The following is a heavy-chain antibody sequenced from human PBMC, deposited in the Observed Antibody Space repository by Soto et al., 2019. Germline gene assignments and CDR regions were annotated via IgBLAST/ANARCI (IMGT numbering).Heavy chain of an antibody. CDR3: ASSYGSGYRAFDY. D-gene: IGHD3-10*01. CDR2: VNPIVSMS. V-gene: IGHV1-69*02. Sequence: QVQLVQSGAEVKRPGSSVKVSCKASGGTFNFYSINWVRQAPGVGLEWMGRVNPIVSMSNYAQKFQGRVTMTPHKSTSTAYKELSSLRSEDTAIYYCASSYGSGYRAFDYWGQGALVTVSS. CDR1: GGTFNFYS. J-gene: IGHJ4*02.